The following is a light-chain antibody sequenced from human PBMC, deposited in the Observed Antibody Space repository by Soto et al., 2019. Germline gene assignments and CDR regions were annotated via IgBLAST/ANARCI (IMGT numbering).Light chain of an antibody. V-gene: IGLV2-23*01. CDR3: CSYAGRNSVL. J-gene: IGLJ2*01. CDR1: SSDVGTYNL. Sequence: QSALTQPASVSGSHGQSNTISCTGTSSDVGTYNLVSWYQQHPGKAPKLIIYEASKRPTGAYSRFSGSKSGNTASLTISGLQAEDEAEYHCCSYAGRNSVLFGGGTKLTVL. CDR2: EAS.